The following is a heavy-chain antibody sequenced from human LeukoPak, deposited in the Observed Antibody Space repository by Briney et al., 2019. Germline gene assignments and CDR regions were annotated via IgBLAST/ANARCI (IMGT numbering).Heavy chain of an antibody. J-gene: IGHJ3*02. CDR2: IPYDGSNR. CDR3: AKDRNPGGYYYDSSGEWDAFDI. V-gene: IGHV3-30*04. CDR1: GLIFSSYA. D-gene: IGHD3-22*01. Sequence: GRSLRLSCVASGLIFSSYAMHWVRQAPGKGLEWVAVIPYDGSNRYYADSVKGRFTISRDNSKHTLYLQMNSLRAEDAAVYYCAKDRNPGGYYYDSSGEWDAFDIWGQGTMVTVSS.